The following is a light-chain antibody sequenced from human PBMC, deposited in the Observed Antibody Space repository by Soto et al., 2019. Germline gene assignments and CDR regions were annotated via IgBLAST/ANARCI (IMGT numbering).Light chain of an antibody. CDR3: QQYNNWPLLT. Sequence: EIVVTQSPATLSVSPGERVTLSCTARQSVRSNLAWYQQKPGQAPRLLIYGASTRATGIPASFSGSGSGTEFTLIISSLQSEDFAVYCCQQYNNWPLLTFGGGTKVDIK. CDR2: GAS. J-gene: IGKJ4*01. CDR1: QSVRSN. V-gene: IGKV3D-15*01.